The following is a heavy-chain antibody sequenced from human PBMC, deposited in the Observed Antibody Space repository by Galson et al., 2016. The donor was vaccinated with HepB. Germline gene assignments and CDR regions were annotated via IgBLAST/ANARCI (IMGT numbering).Heavy chain of an antibody. CDR2: IADRGYAT. J-gene: IGHJ5*02. CDR1: GFSFNNFA. Sequence: SLRLSCAASGFSFNNFAMIWVRQAPGKGLEWVSTIADRGYATYYGDSVRGRFTISSDSSTNRVYLHLSSLRADDTAVYYCAKGPDRGKADWFDPWGQGTLVTVSS. V-gene: IGHV3-23*01. D-gene: IGHD5-12*01. CDR3: AKGPDRGKADWFDP.